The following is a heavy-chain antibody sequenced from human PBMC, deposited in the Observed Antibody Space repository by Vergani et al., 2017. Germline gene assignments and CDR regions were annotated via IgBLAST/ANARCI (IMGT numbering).Heavy chain of an antibody. CDR3: ACENWFDP. Sequence: VQLLESGGGLVQPGGSLRLSCAASGFTFSSYGMHWVRQAPGKGLEWVAVIWYDGSNKYYADSVKGRFTISRDNAKNSLYLQMNSLRAEDTAVYYCACENWFDPWGQGTLVTVSS. CDR1: GFTFSSYG. V-gene: IGHV3-33*03. CDR2: IWYDGSNK. J-gene: IGHJ5*02.